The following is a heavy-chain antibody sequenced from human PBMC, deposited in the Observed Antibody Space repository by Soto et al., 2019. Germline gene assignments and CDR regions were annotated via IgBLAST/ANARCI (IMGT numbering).Heavy chain of an antibody. D-gene: IGHD1-26*01. Sequence: QVQLVESGGGVVQPGRSLRLSCAASGFTFSSYGMHWVRQAPGKGLEWVAVISYDGSNKYYADSVKGRFTISRDNSKNTRYLQMNSLRAEDTAVYYCAKEGNIVGATVGHFDYWGQGTLVTVSS. CDR1: GFTFSSYG. CDR3: AKEGNIVGATVGHFDY. V-gene: IGHV3-30*18. CDR2: ISYDGSNK. J-gene: IGHJ4*02.